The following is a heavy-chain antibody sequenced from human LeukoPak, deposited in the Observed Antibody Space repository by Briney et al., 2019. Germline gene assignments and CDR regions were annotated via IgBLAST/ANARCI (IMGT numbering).Heavy chain of an antibody. J-gene: IGHJ3*02. CDR1: GFTFSSYW. D-gene: IGHD6-19*01. CDR3: ASAGWYRLDAFDI. CDR2: IKQDGSEK. Sequence: GGSLRLSCAASGFTFSSYWMSWVRQAPGKGLEWVANIKQDGSEKYYVDSVKGRFTISRDNAKNSLYLQMNSLRAEDTAVYYCASAGWYRLDAFDIWGQGTMVTVSS. V-gene: IGHV3-7*01.